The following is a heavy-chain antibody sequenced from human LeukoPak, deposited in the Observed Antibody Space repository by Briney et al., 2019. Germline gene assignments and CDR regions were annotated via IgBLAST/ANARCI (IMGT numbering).Heavy chain of an antibody. CDR3: ARAEVLLSFGHNKHCMDV. Sequence: ASVKVSCKASGYTFTNYAIHWVRQAPGQRLEWMGQINGGLENIKYSQRLQGRVTLTRDISATTAYMELSSLRSEDTAVYFCARAEVLLSFGHNKHCMDVWGQGTTVTVSS. J-gene: IGHJ6*02. D-gene: IGHD3-10*01. CDR1: GYTFTNYA. V-gene: IGHV1-3*01. CDR2: INGGLENI.